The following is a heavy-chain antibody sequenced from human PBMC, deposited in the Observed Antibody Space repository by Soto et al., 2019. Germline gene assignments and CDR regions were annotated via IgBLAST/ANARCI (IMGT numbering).Heavy chain of an antibody. Sequence: ASVKVSCKASGYTFTSYGISWVRQAPGQGLEWMGWISAYNGNTSYAQKLQGRVTMTTDTSTSTAYMELRSLRSDDTAVYYCARLMYCSGGSCYSHYYGMDVWGQGTTVTVSS. V-gene: IGHV1-18*01. CDR2: ISAYNGNT. CDR1: GYTFTSYG. CDR3: ARLMYCSGGSCYSHYYGMDV. D-gene: IGHD2-15*01. J-gene: IGHJ6*02.